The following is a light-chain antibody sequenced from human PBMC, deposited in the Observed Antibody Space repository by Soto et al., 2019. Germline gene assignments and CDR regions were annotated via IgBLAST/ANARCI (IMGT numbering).Light chain of an antibody. V-gene: IGLV1-51*02. J-gene: IGLJ1*01. CDR2: END. CDR1: SSNIGITS. Sequence: QSVLTQPPSVSAAPGQKVTISCSGSSSNIGITSVPWYQQLPEAAPKLLIYENDKRPSGIPDRFSGSKSGTSATLGITGLQTGGEADYYCGTWDSSLSADVFGTGTKVTVL. CDR3: GTWDSSLSADV.